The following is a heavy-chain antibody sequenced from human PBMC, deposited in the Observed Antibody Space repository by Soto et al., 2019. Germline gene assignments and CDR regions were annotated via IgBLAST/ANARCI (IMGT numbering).Heavy chain of an antibody. J-gene: IGHJ6*03. CDR2: IWYDGSNK. CDR3: ARDRVAVAGPMGYYMDV. Sequence: GGSLRLSCAASGFTFSSYGMHWVRQAPGKGLEWVAVIWYDGSNKYYADSVKGRFTISRDNSKNTLYLQMNSLRAEDTAVYYCARDRVAVAGPMGYYMDVWGKGTTVTVSS. V-gene: IGHV3-33*01. D-gene: IGHD6-19*01. CDR1: GFTFSSYG.